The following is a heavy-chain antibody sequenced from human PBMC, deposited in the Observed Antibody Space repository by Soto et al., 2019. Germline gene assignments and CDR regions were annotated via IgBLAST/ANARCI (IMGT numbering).Heavy chain of an antibody. D-gene: IGHD3-10*01. CDR3: ATLGAGSAVYYSCLAV. V-gene: IGHV1-69*06. Sequence: SVKVSCKASTDTFNKNCISWVRQAPVQGVEWVGGIIPMYGTTTFAQKFQDRVTITADKATSTVYMEVGSLRSDDTAVYFCATLGAGSAVYYSCLAVWGQGTSVTVSS. J-gene: IGHJ6*02. CDR1: TDTFNKNC. CDR2: IIPMYGTT.